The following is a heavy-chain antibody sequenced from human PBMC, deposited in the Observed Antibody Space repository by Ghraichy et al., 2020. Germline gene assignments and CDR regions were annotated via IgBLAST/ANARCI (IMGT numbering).Heavy chain of an antibody. CDR1: GFAFSSYS. D-gene: IGHD1-1*01. Sequence: GESLNISCAASGFAFSSYSMNWVRQAPGKGLEWVSYIGGPTSTIYYADSVKGRFTISRDNAKNSLYLQMNSLRDEDTAVYYCSRDLVLSGTLWHWGQGTLLTVSS. CDR3: SRDLVLSGTLWH. CDR2: IGGPTSTI. V-gene: IGHV3-48*02. J-gene: IGHJ4*02.